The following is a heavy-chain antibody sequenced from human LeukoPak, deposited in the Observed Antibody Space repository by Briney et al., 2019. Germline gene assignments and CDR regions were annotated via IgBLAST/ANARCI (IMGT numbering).Heavy chain of an antibody. CDR2: ISAYNGNT. CDR3: ARADDFWSGTPSNDY. Sequence: VASVKVSCKASGYTFTGYYMHWVRQAPGQGLERMGWISAYNGNTNYAQKLQGRVTMTTDTSTSTAYMELRSLRSDDTAVYYCARADDFWSGTPSNDYWGQGTLVTVSS. J-gene: IGHJ4*02. CDR1: GYTFTGYY. D-gene: IGHD3-3*01. V-gene: IGHV1-18*04.